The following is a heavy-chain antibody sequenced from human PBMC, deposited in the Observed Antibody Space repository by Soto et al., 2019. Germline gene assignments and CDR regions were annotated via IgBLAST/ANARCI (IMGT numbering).Heavy chain of an antibody. D-gene: IGHD2-21*02. CDR1: GYTFTSYY. Sequence: QVQLVQSGAEVKKPGASVKVSCKASGYTFTSYYMNWVRQAPGQGLEWLGIINPSGGYTTYAQRFLGRVTTTSDTSTSTVHMELGSLTSEDTAVYYCARGGGIVVVTAPYDPWGQGTLVTVSS. CDR3: ARGGGIVVVTAPYDP. V-gene: IGHV1-46*03. J-gene: IGHJ5*02. CDR2: INPSGGYT.